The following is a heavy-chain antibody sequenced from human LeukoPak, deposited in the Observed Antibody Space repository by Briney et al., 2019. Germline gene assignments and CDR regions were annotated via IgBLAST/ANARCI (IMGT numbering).Heavy chain of an antibody. J-gene: IGHJ6*03. V-gene: IGHV3-23*01. CDR1: GFTFSDYY. Sequence: PGGSLRLSCAASGFTFSDYYMSWIRQAPGKGLEWVSAISGSGGSTYYADSVKGRFTISRDNSKNTLYLQMNSLRAEDTAVYYCAKDRRWDPTQVVPAVYYYYMDVWGKGTTVTVSS. CDR2: ISGSGGST. CDR3: AKDRRWDPTQVVPAVYYYYMDV. D-gene: IGHD2-2*01.